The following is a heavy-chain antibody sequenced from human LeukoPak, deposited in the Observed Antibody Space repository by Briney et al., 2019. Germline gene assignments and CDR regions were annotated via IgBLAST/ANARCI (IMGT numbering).Heavy chain of an antibody. CDR2: VSGSGGST. CDR3: AKDGFDY. Sequence: GGSLRLSCTASGFTFSSYAMSWVRQAPGRGLQWVSAVSGSGGSTYYADSVKGHFTISRDNSKSTAYLQMTSLRVDDTAVYYCAKDGFDYWGQGTLVTVSS. J-gene: IGHJ4*02. CDR1: GFTFSSYA. V-gene: IGHV3-23*01.